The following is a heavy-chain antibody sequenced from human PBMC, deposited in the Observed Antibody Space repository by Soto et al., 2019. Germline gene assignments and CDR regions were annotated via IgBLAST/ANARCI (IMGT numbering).Heavy chain of an antibody. D-gene: IGHD6-13*01. Sequence: GGSLRLSCGASGFTFSSYAMSWVRQAPGKGLEWVSAISGSGGSTYYADSVKGRFTISRDNSENTLYVQMNSLRAEDTAVYYCAKHSSSWPQYYFDYWGQGTLVTVSS. V-gene: IGHV3-23*01. CDR1: GFTFSSYA. CDR3: AKHSSSWPQYYFDY. CDR2: ISGSGGST. J-gene: IGHJ4*02.